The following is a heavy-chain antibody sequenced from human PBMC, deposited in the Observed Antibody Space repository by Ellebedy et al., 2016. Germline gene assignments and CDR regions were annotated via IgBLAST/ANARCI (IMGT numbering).Heavy chain of an antibody. CDR2: ISGSGDST. J-gene: IGHJ4*02. CDR3: AGTPAGAGFDY. D-gene: IGHD6-19*01. Sequence: GESLKISCAVSGFTFSSYAMSWVRQAPGKGLEWVSAISGSGDSTYYADSVKGRFTISRDNSKNTLYLQMNSLRADDTAVYYCAGTPAGAGFDYWGQGTLVTVSS. V-gene: IGHV3-23*01. CDR1: GFTFSSYA.